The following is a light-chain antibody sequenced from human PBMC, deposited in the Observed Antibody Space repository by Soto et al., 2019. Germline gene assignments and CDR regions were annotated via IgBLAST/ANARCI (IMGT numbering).Light chain of an antibody. CDR3: QQSHNTRLT. J-gene: IGKJ4*01. Sequence: DIQMTQSPPSLSASVGDRVAITCRTSQSIDTYLNWYQQKPGKAPKLLIYKASSLQSGVPARFSGSGPGTDFTLTISSLEREDFATYYCQQSHNTRLTFGGGTRVEIK. CDR1: QSIDTY. V-gene: IGKV1-39*01. CDR2: KAS.